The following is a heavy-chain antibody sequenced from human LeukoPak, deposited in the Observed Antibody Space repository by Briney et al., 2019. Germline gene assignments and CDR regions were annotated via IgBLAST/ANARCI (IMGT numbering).Heavy chain of an antibody. J-gene: IGHJ4*02. V-gene: IGHV3-21*01. CDR3: ARDASVSSSGYFDY. CDR2: ISSTSSYI. CDR1: GFIFSTYS. D-gene: IGHD6-6*01. Sequence: GGSLRLSCAASGFIFSTYSMNWVRQAPGKGLEWVSSISSTSSYIYYADSVKGRFTISRDNAKNSLYLQMNSLRAEDTAVYYCARDASVSSSGYFDYWGQGTLVTVSS.